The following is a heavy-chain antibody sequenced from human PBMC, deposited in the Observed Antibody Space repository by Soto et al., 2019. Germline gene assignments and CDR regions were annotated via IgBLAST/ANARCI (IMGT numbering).Heavy chain of an antibody. V-gene: IGHV4-59*08. J-gene: IGHJ4*02. Sequence: TVSGGSISSYYWSWIRQPPGKGLEWIGYIYYSGSTNYNPSLKSRVTISVDTSKNQFSLKLSSVTAADTAVYYCARLRSYGFFDYWGQGTLVTVSS. CDR2: IYYSGST. D-gene: IGHD5-18*01. CDR1: GGSISSYY. CDR3: ARLRSYGFFDY.